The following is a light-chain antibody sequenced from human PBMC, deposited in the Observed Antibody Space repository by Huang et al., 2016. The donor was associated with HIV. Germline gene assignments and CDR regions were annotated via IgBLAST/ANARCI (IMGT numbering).Light chain of an antibody. J-gene: IGKJ5*01. CDR1: QTITTNS. CDR3: QQYGSSPLIT. V-gene: IGKV3-20*01. CDR2: GAA. Sequence: EIVLTQSPGTLSLSPGERATLTCRASQTITTNSLAWYQQKPGQTPSLLIYGAARRATDSPDRFSGSGSGTDFTITISRLEPEDVAVYYCQQYGSSPLITFGQGTRLEIK.